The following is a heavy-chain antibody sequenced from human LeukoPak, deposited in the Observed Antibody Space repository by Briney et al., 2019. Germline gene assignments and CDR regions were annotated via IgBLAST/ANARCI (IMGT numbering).Heavy chain of an antibody. Sequence: SETLSLTCTVSGGSISSYYWSWIRQPPGKPLEWIGSISYTGSTDHSPSLRSRLTISVDTSNNQFSLRVTSVTAADTAVYYCARGGYFGSGVDAFDIWGQGTLVTVSS. D-gene: IGHD3-10*01. J-gene: IGHJ3*02. CDR2: ISYTGST. CDR3: ARGGYFGSGVDAFDI. V-gene: IGHV4-59*01. CDR1: GGSISSYY.